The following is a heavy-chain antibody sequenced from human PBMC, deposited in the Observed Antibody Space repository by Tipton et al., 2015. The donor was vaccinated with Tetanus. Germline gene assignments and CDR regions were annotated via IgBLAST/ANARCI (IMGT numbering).Heavy chain of an antibody. CDR2: IYPGDSDS. CDR1: GYSFAIYW. V-gene: IGHV5-51*01. D-gene: IGHD6-6*01. Sequence: QLVQSGAEVKKPGESLKISCKASGYSFAIYWIGWVRQMPGKGLEWMGIIYPGDSDSRYSPTFQGQVTMSVDKSINTAFLHWSSLKDSDTAIYYCARLHLRTFASSSGFWGQGTMVTVSS. CDR3: ARLHLRTFASSSGF. J-gene: IGHJ4*02.